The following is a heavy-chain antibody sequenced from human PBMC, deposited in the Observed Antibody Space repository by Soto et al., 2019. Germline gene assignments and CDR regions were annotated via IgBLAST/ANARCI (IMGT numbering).Heavy chain of an antibody. Sequence: GGSLRLSCAASGFTFDDYAMHWVRQAQGKGLEWVSGISWNSGSIGYADSVKGRFTSSRDNAKNSLYLQMNSLRAEDTALYYCAKDRSSGSYPFYYYGMDVWDQGTTVTVSS. D-gene: IGHD3-10*01. J-gene: IGHJ6*02. CDR3: AKDRSSGSYPFYYYGMDV. CDR1: GFTFDDYA. V-gene: IGHV3-9*01. CDR2: ISWNSGSI.